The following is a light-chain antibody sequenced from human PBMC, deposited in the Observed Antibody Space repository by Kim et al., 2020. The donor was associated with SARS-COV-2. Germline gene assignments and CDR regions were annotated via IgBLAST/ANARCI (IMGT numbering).Light chain of an antibody. J-gene: IGKJ1*01. V-gene: IGKV3-15*01. CDR2: SAS. Sequence: EMAVTQSTATLSVSPGERATLSCRASQSVGTNLAWYQQRPGQAPRLLIYSASITAIGIPARFSGSGSGTDFTLTISSLQSEDLAVYYCQQYDDWPPLTFGQGTKVDIK. CDR3: QQYDDWPPLT. CDR1: QSVGTN.